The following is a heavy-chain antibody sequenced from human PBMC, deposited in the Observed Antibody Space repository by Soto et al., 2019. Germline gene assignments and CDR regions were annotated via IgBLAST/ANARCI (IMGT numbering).Heavy chain of an antibody. V-gene: IGHV1-3*01. CDR1: GYTFTSYA. CDR3: ARGASMVRGVILDAFDT. J-gene: IGHJ3*02. CDR2: INAGNGNT. D-gene: IGHD3-10*01. Sequence: QVQLVQSGAEVKKPGASVKVSCKASGYTFTSYAMHWVRQAPGQRLEWMGWINAGNGNTKYSQKFQGRVTITRDTSASTAYSELSSLRSEDTAVYDCARGASMVRGVILDAFDTWGQGTMVTVSS.